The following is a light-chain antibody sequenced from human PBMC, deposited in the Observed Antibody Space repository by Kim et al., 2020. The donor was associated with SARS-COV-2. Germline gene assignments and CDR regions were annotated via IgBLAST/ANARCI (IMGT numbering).Light chain of an antibody. Sequence: ASVGDRVTITCRASQSISSWLAWYQQKPGKAPKLLIYDASSLESGVPSRFSGSGSGTEFTLTISSLQPDDFATYYCQQDNSFPWTFGRGTKVDIK. V-gene: IGKV1-12*01. CDR3: QQDNSFPWT. CDR2: DAS. CDR1: QSISSW. J-gene: IGKJ1*01.